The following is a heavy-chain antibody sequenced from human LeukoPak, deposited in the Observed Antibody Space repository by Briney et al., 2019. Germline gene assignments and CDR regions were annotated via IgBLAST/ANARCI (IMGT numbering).Heavy chain of an antibody. CDR1: GYTFTGYY. D-gene: IGHD6-25*01. J-gene: IGHJ4*02. CDR2: INPRGGST. V-gene: IGHV1-46*01. Sequence: ASVKVSCKASGYTFTGYYIHWVRQAPGQGPEWMGIINPRGGSTDYAQKFQGRVTMTSDTSTSTVYMELNSLTSDDTAVYFCARVGISAATADYWGQGTLVTVSS. CDR3: ARVGISAATADY.